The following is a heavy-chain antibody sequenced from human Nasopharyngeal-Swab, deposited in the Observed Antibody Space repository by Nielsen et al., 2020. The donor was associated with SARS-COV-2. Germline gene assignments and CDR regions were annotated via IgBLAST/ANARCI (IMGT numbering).Heavy chain of an antibody. D-gene: IGHD2-2*01. CDR2: ISSSSSYI. V-gene: IGHV3-21*01. Sequence: WIRQPPGKGLEWVSSISSSSSYIYYADSVKGRSTISRDNAKNSLYLQMNSLRAEDTAVYYCARMDHIVVVPAAPGGADYWGQGTLVTVSS. CDR3: ARMDHIVVVPAAPGGADY. J-gene: IGHJ4*02.